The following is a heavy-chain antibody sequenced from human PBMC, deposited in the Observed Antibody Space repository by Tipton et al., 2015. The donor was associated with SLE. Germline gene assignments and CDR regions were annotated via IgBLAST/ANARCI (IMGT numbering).Heavy chain of an antibody. CDR2: IYYSGST. Sequence: TLSLTCTVSGGSISSHYWSWIRQHPGKGLEWIGYIYYSGSTYYNPSLKSRVTISVDTSKNQFSLKLSSVTAADTAVYYCASRYSSSWYYFDYWGQGTLVTVSS. D-gene: IGHD6-13*01. CDR1: GGSISSHY. CDR3: ASRYSSSWYYFDY. V-gene: IGHV4-31*03. J-gene: IGHJ4*02.